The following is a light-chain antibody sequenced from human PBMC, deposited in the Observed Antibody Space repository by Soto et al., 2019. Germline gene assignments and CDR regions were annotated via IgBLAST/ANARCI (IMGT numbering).Light chain of an antibody. J-gene: IGKJ2*01. CDR2: DAS. CDR3: QQLNSYQYT. Sequence: DIQMTQSPSSLSASVGDRVTITCQASQDISNYLNWYQQKLGKAPKLLIYDASNLETGVPSRFSGSGSGTEFTLTISSLQPEDFATYYCQQLNSYQYTFGQGTKLEIK. V-gene: IGKV1-33*01. CDR1: QDISNY.